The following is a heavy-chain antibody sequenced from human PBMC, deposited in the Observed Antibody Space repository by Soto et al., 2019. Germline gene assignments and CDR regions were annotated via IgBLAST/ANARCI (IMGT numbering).Heavy chain of an antibody. D-gene: IGHD2-2*01. CDR1: GFTFSNYA. CDR2: ISDSGSIT. CDR3: TKTIGVTTTTCPDY. J-gene: IGHJ4*02. V-gene: IGHV3-23*01. Sequence: EVQLLESGGGLVQPGGSLRLSCAASGFTFSNYAMSWVRQAPGKGLEWVSGISDSGSITYYADSVKGRFTISRDNSKNTLYLQMNSLRAEDMAVYYCTKTIGVTTTTCPDYWGQGTLVTVSS.